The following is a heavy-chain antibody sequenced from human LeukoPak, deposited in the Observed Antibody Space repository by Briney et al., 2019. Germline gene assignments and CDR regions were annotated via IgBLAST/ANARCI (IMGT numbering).Heavy chain of an antibody. D-gene: IGHD2-15*01. CDR2: ISSSSSHI. CDR3: ARDIVVAAGLYYYYYYGMDV. Sequence: GGSLRLSCAASGFTFSSYSMNWVRQAPGKGLEWVSSISSSSSHIYYADSLKGRFTISRDNAKNSLYLQMNSLRAEDTAVYYCARDIVVAAGLYYYYYYGMDVWGQGTTVTVSS. CDR1: GFTFSSYS. V-gene: IGHV3-21*01. J-gene: IGHJ6*02.